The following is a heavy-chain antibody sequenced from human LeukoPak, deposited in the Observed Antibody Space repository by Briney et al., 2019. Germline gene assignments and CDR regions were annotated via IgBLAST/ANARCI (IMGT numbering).Heavy chain of an antibody. J-gene: IGHJ5*02. D-gene: IGHD3-22*01. CDR3: AREDSSGITGFDP. Sequence: SQTLSLTCTVSGGSISSGGYYWSWIRQPVGKGLEWIGRIYISGITNYNPSLKSRVTISIDTSNNHFSLKLSSVTAADTAIYYCAREDSSGITGFDPWGQGTLVTVSS. V-gene: IGHV4-61*02. CDR1: GGSISSGGYY. CDR2: IYISGIT.